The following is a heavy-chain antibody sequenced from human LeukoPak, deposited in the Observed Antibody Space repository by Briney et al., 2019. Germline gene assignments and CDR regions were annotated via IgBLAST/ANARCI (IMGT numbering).Heavy chain of an antibody. CDR2: IYSGGST. CDR3: AREGERGYSGYDFYFDY. J-gene: IGHJ4*02. D-gene: IGHD5-12*01. V-gene: IGHV3-66*01. CDR1: GFTVSSNY. Sequence: GGSLRLSCAASGFTVSSNYMSWVRQAPGKGLEWVSVIYSGGSTYYADSVKGRFTISRDNSKNTLCLQMNSLRAEDTAVYYCAREGERGYSGYDFYFDYWGQGTLVTVSS.